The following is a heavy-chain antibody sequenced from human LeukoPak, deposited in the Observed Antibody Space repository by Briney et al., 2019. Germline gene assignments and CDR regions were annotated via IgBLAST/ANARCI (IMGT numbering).Heavy chain of an antibody. J-gene: IGHJ5*02. D-gene: IGHD6-13*01. CDR1: GYTFTGYY. V-gene: IGHV1-2*02. Sequence: ASVKVSCMASGYTFTGYYMHWVRQAPGQGLEWMGWINPNSGGTNYAQKFRGRVTMTRDTSISTAYMELSRLRSDDTAVYYCAREYSSSWYGNWFDPWGQGTLVTVSS. CDR3: AREYSSSWYGNWFDP. CDR2: INPNSGGT.